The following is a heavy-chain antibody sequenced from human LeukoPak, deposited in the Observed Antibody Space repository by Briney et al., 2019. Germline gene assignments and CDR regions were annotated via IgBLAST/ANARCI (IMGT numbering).Heavy chain of an antibody. Sequence: ASVKVSCKASGYTFTGYYMHWVRQAPGQGLEWMGWINPNSGGTNYAQKFQGRVTMTRDTSISTAYMELSRLRSDDTAVYYCARARSPSSWFFDYWDQGTLVTVSS. CDR1: GYTFTGYY. V-gene: IGHV1-2*02. CDR3: ARARSPSSWFFDY. J-gene: IGHJ4*02. CDR2: INPNSGGT. D-gene: IGHD6-13*01.